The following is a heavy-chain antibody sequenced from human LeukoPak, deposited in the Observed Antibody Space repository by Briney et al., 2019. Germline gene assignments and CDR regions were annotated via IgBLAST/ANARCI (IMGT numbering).Heavy chain of an antibody. Sequence: SETLSLTCTVSGGSISSYYWSWIRQPPGKGLEWIGEINHSGSTNYNPSLKSRVTISVDTSKNQFSLKLSSVTAADTAVYYCARVAVAAPFFDYWGQGTLVTVSS. CDR2: INHSGST. V-gene: IGHV4-34*01. CDR3: ARVAVAAPFFDY. CDR1: GGSISSYY. J-gene: IGHJ4*02. D-gene: IGHD6-19*01.